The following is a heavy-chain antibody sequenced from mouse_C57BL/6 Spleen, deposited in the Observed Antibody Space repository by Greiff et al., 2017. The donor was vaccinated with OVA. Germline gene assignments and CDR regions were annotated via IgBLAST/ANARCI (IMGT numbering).Heavy chain of an antibody. J-gene: IGHJ2*01. CDR2: IDPSDSET. CDR1: GYTFTSYW. CDR3: ARKGNGYYGIHFDY. Sequence: QVHVKQPGAELVRPGSSVKLSCKASGYTFTSYWMHWVKQRPIQGLEWIGNIDPSDSETHYNQKFKDKATLTVDKSSSTAYMQLSSLTSEDSAVYYCARKGNGYYGIHFDYWGQGTTLTVSS. D-gene: IGHD2-3*01. V-gene: IGHV1-52*01.